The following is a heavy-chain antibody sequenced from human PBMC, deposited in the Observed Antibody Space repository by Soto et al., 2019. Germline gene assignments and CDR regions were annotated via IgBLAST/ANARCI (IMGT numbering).Heavy chain of an antibody. CDR2: IDYSGNI. Sequence: TLSLTCNASYGSITSSGSSWGFINQSPGKGLEWIGTIDYSGNIYYIPSLKSRITISVDTSKNQISLKLSSVTAADTAVYYCARHIHNQGFEYYFESWGQGTLVTVSS. CDR3: ARHIHNQGFEYYFES. V-gene: IGHV4-39*01. CDR1: YGSITSSGSS. J-gene: IGHJ4*02. D-gene: IGHD1-1*01.